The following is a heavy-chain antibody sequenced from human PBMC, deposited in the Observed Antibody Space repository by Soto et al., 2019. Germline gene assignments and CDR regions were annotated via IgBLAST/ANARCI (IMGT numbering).Heavy chain of an antibody. J-gene: IGHJ3*02. CDR1: GYTFTSYY. CDR2: INPSGGST. D-gene: IGHD3-16*01. CDR3: ARASRGGFSHTDAFHI. V-gene: IGHV1-46*03. Sequence: ASVKVSCKASGYTFTSYYMHWVRQAPGQGLEWMGIINPSGGSTSYAQKFQGRVAMTRDTSTSTVYMELSSLRSEDTAVYYCARASRGGFSHTDAFHIWGQATMVTVSS.